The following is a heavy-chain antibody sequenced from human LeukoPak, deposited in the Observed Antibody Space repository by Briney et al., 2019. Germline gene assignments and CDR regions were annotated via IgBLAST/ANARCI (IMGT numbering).Heavy chain of an antibody. J-gene: IGHJ4*02. CDR2: MNPNSGNT. CDR3: ARARYCSSTSCYTEADY. CDR1: GYTFTSYD. D-gene: IGHD2-2*02. Sequence: ASVTVSCTASGYTFTSYDINWVRQAPGQGLEWMGWMNPNSGNTGYAQKFQGRVTMTRNTSISTAYMELSSLRSEDTAVYYCARARYCSSTSCYTEADYWGQGTLVTVSS. V-gene: IGHV1-8*01.